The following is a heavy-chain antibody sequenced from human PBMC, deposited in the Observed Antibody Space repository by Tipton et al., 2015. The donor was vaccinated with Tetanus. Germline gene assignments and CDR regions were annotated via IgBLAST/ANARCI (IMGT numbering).Heavy chain of an antibody. D-gene: IGHD3-10*01. CDR2: IYYSGST. CDR3: ARGVWFGPGPKYYFDY. J-gene: IGHJ4*02. CDR1: GGSISSYY. V-gene: IGHV4-59*08. Sequence: LRLSCTVSGGSISSYYWSWIRQPPGKGLEWIGYIYYSGSTNYNPSLKSRVTISVDTSKNQFSLKLSSVTAADTAVYYCARGVWFGPGPKYYFDYWGQGTLVTVSS.